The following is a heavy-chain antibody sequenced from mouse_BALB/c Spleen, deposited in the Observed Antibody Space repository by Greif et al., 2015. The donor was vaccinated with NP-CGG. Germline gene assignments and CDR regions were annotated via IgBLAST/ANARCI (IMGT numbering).Heavy chain of an antibody. Sequence: VQLQQSGAELVKPGASVKLSCTTSGFNIKDTYMHWVKQRPEQGLEWIGRIDPANGNTKYDPKFQGKATITADTSSNTAYLQLSSLTPEDTAVYYCARGGLTGTFAMDYWGQGTSVTVSS. CDR1: GFNIKDTY. CDR2: IDPANGNT. D-gene: IGHD4-1*01. CDR3: ARGGLTGTFAMDY. V-gene: IGHV14-3*02. J-gene: IGHJ4*01.